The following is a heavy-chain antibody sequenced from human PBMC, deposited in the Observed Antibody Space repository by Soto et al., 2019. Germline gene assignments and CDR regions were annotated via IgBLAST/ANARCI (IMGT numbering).Heavy chain of an antibody. V-gene: IGHV1-46*01. Sequence: ASVKVSCKASGYTFTSYYMHWVRQAPGQGLEWMGIINPSGGSTSYAQKFQGRVTMTRDTSTSTVYMELSSLRSEDTAVYYCATLPYCSGGSCYPYYFDYWGQGTLVTVSS. CDR3: ATLPYCSGGSCYPYYFDY. CDR2: INPSGGST. D-gene: IGHD2-15*01. J-gene: IGHJ4*02. CDR1: GYTFTSYY.